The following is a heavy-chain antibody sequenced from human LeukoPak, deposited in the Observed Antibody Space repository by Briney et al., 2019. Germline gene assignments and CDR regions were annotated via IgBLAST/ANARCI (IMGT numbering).Heavy chain of an antibody. D-gene: IGHD4-17*01. CDR2: ISYSSSTI. Sequence: GGSLRLSCAASGFTFSSYWMHWVRQAPGKGLEWVSYISYSSSTIYYADSVKGRFTISRDNAKNSLYLQMDSLRAEDTAVYYCARDRLHYGEYEKTFDYWGQGTLVTVSS. CDR3: ARDRLHYGEYEKTFDY. CDR1: GFTFSSYW. J-gene: IGHJ4*02. V-gene: IGHV3-48*01.